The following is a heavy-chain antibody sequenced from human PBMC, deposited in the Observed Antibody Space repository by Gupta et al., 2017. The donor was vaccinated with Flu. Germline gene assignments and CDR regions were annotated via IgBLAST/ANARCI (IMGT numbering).Heavy chain of an antibody. CDR1: RLTFSSYA. J-gene: IGHJ4*02. CDR2: ISGSGGST. V-gene: IGHV3-23*01. Sequence: GGVLVQPGGSLRLSWAASRLTFSSYAMSRVRQARGKGLEWVSAISGSGGSTYYADSVKGRFTISRDNSKNTLYLQMNSLRAEDTAVYYCANHYDFWSGYYTRDAEVPDWGQGTLVTVSS. CDR3: ANHYDFWSGYYTRDAEVPD. D-gene: IGHD3-3*01.